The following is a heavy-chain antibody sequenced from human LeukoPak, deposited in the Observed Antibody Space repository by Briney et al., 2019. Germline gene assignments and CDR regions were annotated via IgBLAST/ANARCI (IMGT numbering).Heavy chain of an antibody. V-gene: IGHV1-18*01. CDR3: ARDLEYYYGSGSYSDAFDI. J-gene: IGHJ3*02. D-gene: IGHD3-10*01. CDR2: ISAYNGNT. Sequence: RASVKVSCKASGGTFSSYAISWVRQAPGQGLEWMGWISAYNGNTNYAQKLQGRVTMTTDTSTSTAYMELRSLRSDDTAVYYCARDLEYYYGSGSYSDAFDIWGQGTMVTVSS. CDR1: GGTFSSYA.